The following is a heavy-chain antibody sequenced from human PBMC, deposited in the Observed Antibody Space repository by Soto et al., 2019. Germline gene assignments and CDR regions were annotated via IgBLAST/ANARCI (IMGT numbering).Heavy chain of an antibody. CDR2: ISYDGSNK. CDR1: GFTFSRNG. D-gene: IGHD6-13*01. Sequence: QVQLVESGGGVVQPGRSLRLSCAASGFTFSRNGMHCVRQAPGKGLEWVAVISYDGSNKYYADSVKGRFTVSRDNSKNTLYLQMNSLRPEDTAVYYCAKDRSSSWTLDYWGQGTLVTVSS. V-gene: IGHV3-30*18. CDR3: AKDRSSSWTLDY. J-gene: IGHJ4*02.